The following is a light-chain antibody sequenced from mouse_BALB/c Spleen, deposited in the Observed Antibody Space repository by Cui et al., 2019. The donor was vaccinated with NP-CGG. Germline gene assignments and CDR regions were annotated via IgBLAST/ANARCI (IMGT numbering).Light chain of an antibody. J-gene: IGLJ1*01. CDR3: ALWYSNHWV. V-gene: IGLV1*01. Sequence: HAFVTQESALTTSPGETVTLTCRSSTGAVVTSNYANWVQEKPDHLFTGLIGGTNNRAPGVPARFSGSLIGDKAALTIRGAQTEDEAIYFCALWYSNHWVFGGGTKLTVL. CDR2: GTN. CDR1: TGAVVTSNY.